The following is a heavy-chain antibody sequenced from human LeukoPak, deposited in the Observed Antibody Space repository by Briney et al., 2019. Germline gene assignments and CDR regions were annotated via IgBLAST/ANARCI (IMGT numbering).Heavy chain of an antibody. CDR2: IIPIFGTA. CDR3: AKIATYSSGWYDWFDP. D-gene: IGHD6-19*01. V-gene: IGHV1-69*05. J-gene: IGHJ5*02. Sequence: EASVKVSCKASGGTFSSYAIRWVRQAPGQGLEWMGGIIPIFGTANYAQKFQGRVTITTDESTSTAYMELSSLRSEDTAVYYCAKIATYSSGWYDWFDPWGQGTLVTVSS. CDR1: GGTFSSYA.